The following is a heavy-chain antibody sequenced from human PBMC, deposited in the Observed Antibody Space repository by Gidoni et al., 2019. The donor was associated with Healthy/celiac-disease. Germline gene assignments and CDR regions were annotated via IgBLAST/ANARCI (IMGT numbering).Heavy chain of an antibody. CDR2: ISGSGGST. CDR3: AKGQITAANWFDP. J-gene: IGHJ5*02. CDR1: GFPFSIYA. V-gene: IGHV3-23*01. D-gene: IGHD6-13*01. Sequence: EVQLLESGGGLVPPGGSLRLSCAASGFPFSIYAMSWVRQAPGKGLEWVSAISGSGGSTYYADSVKGRLTISRDNSKNTLYLQMNSLRAEDTAVYYCAKGQITAANWFDPWGQGTLVTVSS.